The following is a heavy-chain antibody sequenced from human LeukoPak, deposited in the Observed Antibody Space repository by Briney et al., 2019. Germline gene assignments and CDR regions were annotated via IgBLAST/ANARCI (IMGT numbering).Heavy chain of an antibody. D-gene: IGHD2-2*01. CDR3: ASQNPIVVVPAAKGHFFDY. Sequence: GSSPKPSCKAPAATFTSYAISWVRHAPGQRLEPMGGIIPTFGTANYAQKFQGRVTITADESTSTAYMELSSLRSEDTAVYYCASQNPIVVVPAAKGHFFDYWGQGTLVTVSS. V-gene: IGHV1-69*01. CDR2: IIPTFGTA. J-gene: IGHJ4*02. CDR1: AATFTSYA.